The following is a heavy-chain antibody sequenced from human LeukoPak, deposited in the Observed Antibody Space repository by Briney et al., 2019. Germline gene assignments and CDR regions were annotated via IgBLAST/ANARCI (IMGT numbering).Heavy chain of an antibody. J-gene: IGHJ3*02. CDR3: KTVTAPYAFDI. D-gene: IGHD4-17*01. CDR1: GSTFGDYA. V-gene: IGHV3-49*04. Sequence: GGSLRLSCTASGSTFGDYAMSWVRQAPGKGLEWVGFIRSKAYGGTTEYAASVKGRFTISRDDSKSIAYLQMNSLKTEDTAVYYCKTVTAPYAFDIWGQGTMVTVSS. CDR2: IRSKAYGGTT.